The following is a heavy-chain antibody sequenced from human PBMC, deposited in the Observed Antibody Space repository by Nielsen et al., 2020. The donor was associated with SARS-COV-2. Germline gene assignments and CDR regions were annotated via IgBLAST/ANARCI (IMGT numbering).Heavy chain of an antibody. V-gene: IGHV4-59*01. CDR3: ARDLLSGLFDY. D-gene: IGHD2-15*01. J-gene: IGHJ4*02. CDR1: GGSISSYY. Sequence: GSLRLSCTVSGGSISSYYWSWIRQPPGKGLEWIGYIYYSGSTNYNPSLKSRVTISVDTSKNQFSLKLSSVTAADTAVYYCARDLLSGLFDYWGQGTLVTVSS. CDR2: IYYSGST.